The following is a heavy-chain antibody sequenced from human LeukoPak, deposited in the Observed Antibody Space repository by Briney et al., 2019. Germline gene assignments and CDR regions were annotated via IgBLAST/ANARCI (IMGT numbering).Heavy chain of an antibody. CDR1: GFTFDDYA. CDR3: AKGAYSSSWYRFDY. J-gene: IGHJ4*02. D-gene: IGHD6-13*01. V-gene: IGHV3-9*01. CDR2: ISWNSGTI. Sequence: GGSLRLFRAPSGFTFDDYAMHWVRQAPGKGLEWVSCISWNSGTIGYADSVKGRFTISRDNAKNFLYWQMNSLRAEDTALYYCAKGAYSSSWYRFDYWGQGILVTVSS.